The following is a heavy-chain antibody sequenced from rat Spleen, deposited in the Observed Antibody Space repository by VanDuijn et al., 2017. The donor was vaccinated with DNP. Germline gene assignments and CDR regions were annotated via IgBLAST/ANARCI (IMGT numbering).Heavy chain of an antibody. CDR3: AGRPPPTRGPFDY. D-gene: IGHD1-4*01. V-gene: IGHV5-7*01. CDR2: ISYDGSDT. CDR1: GITFSDHN. Sequence: EVQLVESGGGLVQPGRSLKLSCAVSGITFSDHNMAWVRQAPKKSLEWVATISYDGSDTYYRDSMKGRFTIYRDNAKSNLYLQMDSLRSEDTATYYCAGRPPPTRGPFDYWGQGVTVTVSS. J-gene: IGHJ2*01.